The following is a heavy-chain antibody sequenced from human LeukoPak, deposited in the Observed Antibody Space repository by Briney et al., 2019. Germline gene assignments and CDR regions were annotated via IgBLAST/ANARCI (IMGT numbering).Heavy chain of an antibody. CDR2: INHSGST. Sequence: SETLSLTCAVYGGSFSGYYWSWIRQPPGKGLEWIGEINHSGSTNYNPSLKSRVTISVDTSKNQFSLKLSSVTAADTAVYYRASSAPHSLFDYWGQGTTVTVSS. CDR3: ASSAPHSLFDY. CDR1: GGSFSGYY. V-gene: IGHV4-34*01. J-gene: IGHJ4*03. D-gene: IGHD2-15*01.